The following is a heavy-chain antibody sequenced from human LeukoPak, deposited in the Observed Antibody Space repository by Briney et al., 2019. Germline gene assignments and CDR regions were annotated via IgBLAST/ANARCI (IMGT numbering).Heavy chain of an antibody. D-gene: IGHD3-10*01. CDR2: INHSGST. V-gene: IGHV4-34*01. J-gene: IGHJ5*02. Sequence: PSETLSLTCAVYGGSFSGYYWSWIRQPPGKGLEWIGEINHSGSTNYNPSLKSRVTISVDTSKNQFSLKLSSVTAADTAVYYCARGLKRLAMVRGVTLPSNWFDPWGQGTLVTVSS. CDR1: GGSFSGYY. CDR3: ARGLKRLAMVRGVTLPSNWFDP.